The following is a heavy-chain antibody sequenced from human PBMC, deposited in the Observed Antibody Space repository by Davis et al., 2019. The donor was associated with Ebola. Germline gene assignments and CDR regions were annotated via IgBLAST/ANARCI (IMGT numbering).Heavy chain of an antibody. Sequence: KVSCKGSRYSFTSYWIGWVRQMPGKGLEWMGIIYPGDSDTRYSPSFQGQVTISADKSISTAYLQWSSLKASDTAMYYCARKSGYSSSWYWFDPWGQGTLVTVSS. D-gene: IGHD6-13*01. V-gene: IGHV5-51*01. CDR1: RYSFTSYW. CDR2: IYPGDSDT. J-gene: IGHJ5*02. CDR3: ARKSGYSSSWYWFDP.